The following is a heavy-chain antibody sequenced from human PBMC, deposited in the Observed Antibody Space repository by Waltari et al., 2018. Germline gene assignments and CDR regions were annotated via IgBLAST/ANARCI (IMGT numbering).Heavy chain of an antibody. CDR3: ARDWVPTYDSSGYYSPDAFDI. J-gene: IGHJ3*02. Sequence: QVQLQESGTGLVKPSETLSLTCTVSGYSISSGYYWGWIRQPPGKGLEWIGSIYHSGSTYYNPSLKSRVTISVDTSKNQFSLKLSSVTAADTAVYYCARDWVPTYDSSGYYSPDAFDIWGQGTMVTVSS. CDR2: IYHSGST. CDR1: GYSISSGYY. D-gene: IGHD3-22*01. V-gene: IGHV4-38-2*02.